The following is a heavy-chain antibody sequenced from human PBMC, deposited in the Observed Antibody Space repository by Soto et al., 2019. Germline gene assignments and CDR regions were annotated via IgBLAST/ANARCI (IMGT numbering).Heavy chain of an antibody. D-gene: IGHD3-9*01. CDR2: IYWDDDK. CDR3: ANFDTFTRGNAFDI. V-gene: IGHV2-5*02. CDR1: GFSLSTSGVG. J-gene: IGHJ3*02. Sequence: QITLKESGPTLVKPTQTLTLTCTFSGFSLSTSGVGVGWIRQPPGKALEWLALIYWDDDKRYSPSLKSRLTITQDTSKNQVVLTMTNMDPVDTATYYCANFDTFTRGNAFDIWGQGIMVTVSS.